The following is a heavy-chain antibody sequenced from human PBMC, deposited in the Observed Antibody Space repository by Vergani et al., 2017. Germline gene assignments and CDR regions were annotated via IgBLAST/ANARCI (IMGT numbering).Heavy chain of an antibody. CDR2: MNPNIGNT. J-gene: IGHJ6*02. CDR3: AGSSRGYSSGCSCYYPYYNYGMDV. D-gene: IGHD2-15*01. V-gene: IGHV1-8*03. CDR1: GYTFTSYD. Sequence: VQLVQSGAEVKKPGASVTVSCKASGYTFTSYDINWVRQATRHGLEWRGWMNPNIGNTGSAQKFQGRVTITRNISISTAYMELSRRRSEDTAVYYCAGSSRGYSSGCSCYYPYYNYGMDVWGQGTTVTVSS.